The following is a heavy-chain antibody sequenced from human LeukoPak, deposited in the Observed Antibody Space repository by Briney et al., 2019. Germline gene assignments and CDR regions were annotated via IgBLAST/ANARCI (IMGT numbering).Heavy chain of an antibody. Sequence: PGGALRLSCAVSGFSFSSYSMNWVRQAPGKGLEWVAFIRYDGSNKYYADSVKGRFTISRDNSKNTLYLQMNSLRAEDTAVYYCAKDFHIALVSYYYMAVWGKGTTVTISS. CDR2: IRYDGSNK. J-gene: IGHJ6*03. CDR3: AKDFHIALVSYYYMAV. D-gene: IGHD5/OR15-5a*01. V-gene: IGHV3-30*02. CDR1: GFSFSSYS.